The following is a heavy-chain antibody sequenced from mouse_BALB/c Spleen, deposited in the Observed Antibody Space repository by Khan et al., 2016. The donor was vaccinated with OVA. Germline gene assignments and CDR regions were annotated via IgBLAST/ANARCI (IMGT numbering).Heavy chain of an antibody. CDR2: IYPGIGDT. CDR1: GYTFTSYW. J-gene: IGHJ1*01. CDR3: ARTGGTYDGYVGDFDV. V-gene: IGHV1-87*01. Sequence: QVQLQQSGAELARPGASVKLSCKASGYTFTSYWMQWVKQRPGQGLEWIGAIYPGIGDTRYTQKFRGKATLTADKYSTTAYMQLSSVAYEDSAVYYCARTGGTYDGYVGDFDVWGAGTTVTVSS. D-gene: IGHD2-3*01.